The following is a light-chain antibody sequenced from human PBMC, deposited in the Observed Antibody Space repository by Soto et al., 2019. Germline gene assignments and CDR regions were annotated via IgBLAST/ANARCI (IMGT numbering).Light chain of an antibody. CDR2: EVS. CDR3: SSYTSSITLV. CDR1: SSDVGDYNY. V-gene: IGLV2-14*01. Sequence: QPVLTQPASVSGSPGQSITISCTGTSSDVGDYNYVSWYQQHPGKAPKLMIYEVSNRPSGVSNRFSGSKSGNTASLTISGLQAEDEADYYCSSYTSSITLVFGGGTQLTVL. J-gene: IGLJ3*02.